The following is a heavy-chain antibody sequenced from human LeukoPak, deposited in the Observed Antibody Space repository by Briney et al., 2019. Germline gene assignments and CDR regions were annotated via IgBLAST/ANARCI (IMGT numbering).Heavy chain of an antibody. J-gene: IGHJ5*02. CDR1: GGTFNSYA. V-gene: IGHV1-69*05. CDR2: ILPIFGTA. D-gene: IGHD2-2*01. Sequence: GASVKVSCKASGGTFNSYAISWVRQAPGQGLEWMGRILPIFGTANYPQKFQGRVTITTDESTSTAYMEPSSLRSEDTAVYYCARANQLLFKWFDPWGQGTLVTVSS. CDR3: ARANQLLFKWFDP.